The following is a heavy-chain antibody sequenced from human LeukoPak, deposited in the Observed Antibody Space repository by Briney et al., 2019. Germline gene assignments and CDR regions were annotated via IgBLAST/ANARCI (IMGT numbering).Heavy chain of an antibody. CDR3: ARSGWNDPYYYYYYYMDV. V-gene: IGHV3-7*01. Sequence: PGGSLRLSCAASGFTFSSYWMSWVRQAPGKGLEWVANIKQDGSEKYYVDSVKGRFTISRDNAKSSLYLQMNSLRAEDTAVYYRARSGWNDPYYYYYYYMDVWGKGTTVTVSS. CDR2: IKQDGSEK. CDR1: GFTFSSYW. D-gene: IGHD1-1*01. J-gene: IGHJ6*03.